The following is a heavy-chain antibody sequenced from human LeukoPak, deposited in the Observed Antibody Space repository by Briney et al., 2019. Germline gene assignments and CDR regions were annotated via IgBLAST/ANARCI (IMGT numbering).Heavy chain of an antibody. V-gene: IGHV3-30*02. D-gene: IGHD6-6*01. Sequence: GGSLRLSCAASGFTFSSYGMHWVRQAPGKGLEWVAFIRYDGSNKYYADSVKGRFTISRDNSKNTLYLQMNSLRAEDTAVYYCATIAARQGDFDYWGQGTLVTVSS. J-gene: IGHJ4*02. CDR3: ATIAARQGDFDY. CDR2: IRYDGSNK. CDR1: GFTFSSYG.